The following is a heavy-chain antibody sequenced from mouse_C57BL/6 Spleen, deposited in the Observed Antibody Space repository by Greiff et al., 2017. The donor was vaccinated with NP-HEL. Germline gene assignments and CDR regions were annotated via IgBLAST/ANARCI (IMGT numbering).Heavy chain of an antibody. CDR3: ARGFGTTVVAGY. D-gene: IGHD1-1*01. J-gene: IGHJ2*01. CDR1: GYTFTSYW. CDR2: IHPNSGST. Sequence: QVQLQQPGAELVKPGASVKLSCKASGYTFTSYWMHWVKQRPGQGLEWIGMIHPNSGSTNYNEKFKSKATLTVDKSSSTAYMQLSSLTAEGAAVDYCARGFGTTVVAGYWGQGTTLTVSS. V-gene: IGHV1-64*01.